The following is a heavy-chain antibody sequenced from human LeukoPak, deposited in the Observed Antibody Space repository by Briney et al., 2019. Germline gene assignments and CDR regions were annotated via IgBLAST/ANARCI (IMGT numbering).Heavy chain of an antibody. J-gene: IGHJ5*02. V-gene: IGHV3-48*03. CDR1: GFTFSSYE. CDR3: ARGGDSSPPKFGP. CDR2: ISSSGSTI. D-gene: IGHD3-22*01. Sequence: GGSLRLSCAASGFTFSSYEMNWVRQAPGKGLEWVSYISSSGSTIYYADSVKGRFTISRDNAKNSLYLQMNSLRAKDTAVYYCARGGDSSPPKFGPWGQGTLVTVSS.